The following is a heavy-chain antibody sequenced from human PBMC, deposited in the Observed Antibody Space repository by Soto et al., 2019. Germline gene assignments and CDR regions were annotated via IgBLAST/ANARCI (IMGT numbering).Heavy chain of an antibody. D-gene: IGHD3-9*01. Sequence: PGGSLRLSCAASGFTFSSYSMNWVRQAPGKGLEWVSSISNSSSYIYYADSVKGRFTISRDNAKNSLYLQMNSLRAEDTAVYYCARDILAGQTYYYYYYGMGVWGQGTMVTVSS. CDR2: ISNSSSYI. V-gene: IGHV3-21*01. CDR1: GFTFSSYS. CDR3: ARDILAGQTYYYYYYGMGV. J-gene: IGHJ6*02.